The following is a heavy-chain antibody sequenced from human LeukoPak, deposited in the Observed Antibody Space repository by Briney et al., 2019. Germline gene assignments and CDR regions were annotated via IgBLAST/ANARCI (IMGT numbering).Heavy chain of an antibody. J-gene: IGHJ4*02. CDR1: GFTFTDYY. Sequence: ASVKVSCKASGFTFTDYYVHWVRQAPGQGLEWMGWVNPKNGGTTYAQKFQGRVTMTRDTSISTAYMDLSRLTSDDTAVYYCAKSRYFYDSSVDDYWGQGTLVTVSS. V-gene: IGHV1-2*02. CDR2: VNPKNGGT. CDR3: AKSRYFYDSSVDDY. D-gene: IGHD3-22*01.